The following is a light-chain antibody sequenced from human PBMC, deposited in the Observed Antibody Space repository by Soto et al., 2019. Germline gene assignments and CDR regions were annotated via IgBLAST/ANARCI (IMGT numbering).Light chain of an antibody. Sequence: ALTQSPGTLSSSPGERATLSCRASQAVSSNYLAWYQQKPGQAPRLLISGASGRATGIPDRFSGSGSGTDFTLTISRLEPEDFAVYYCQQYGSSPLTFGGGTKVDI. V-gene: IGKV3-20*01. J-gene: IGKJ4*01. CDR2: GAS. CDR1: QAVSSNY. CDR3: QQYGSSPLT.